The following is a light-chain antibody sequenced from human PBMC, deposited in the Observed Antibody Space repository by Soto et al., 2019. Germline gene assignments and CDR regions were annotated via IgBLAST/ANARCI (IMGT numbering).Light chain of an antibody. Sequence: EILMTQSPATLSVSPGERATLSRRASQSVSSNLAWYQQKPGQAPRLLIYGASTRATGIPARFSGSGSGTEFTLTISSLQSEDFEVYYCQQYNNWPRTFGQGTKVDIK. CDR1: QSVSSN. CDR3: QQYNNWPRT. V-gene: IGKV3-15*01. J-gene: IGKJ1*01. CDR2: GAS.